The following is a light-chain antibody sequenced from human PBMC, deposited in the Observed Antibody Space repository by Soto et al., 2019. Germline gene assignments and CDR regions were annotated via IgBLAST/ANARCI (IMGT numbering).Light chain of an antibody. Sequence: DIQMTQSPSTLSASVGDRVTITCRASQTISSWLAWYQQKPGKAPNLLIYKASRLQSGVPSRFSGSGSGTEFTLTITSLQPDDFAVYYCQQYDTFPLTFGGGTKVE. CDR1: QTISSW. J-gene: IGKJ4*01. V-gene: IGKV1-5*03. CDR3: QQYDTFPLT. CDR2: KAS.